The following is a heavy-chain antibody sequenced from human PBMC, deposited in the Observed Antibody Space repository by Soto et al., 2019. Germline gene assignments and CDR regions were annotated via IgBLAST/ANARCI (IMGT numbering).Heavy chain of an antibody. J-gene: IGHJ4*02. D-gene: IGHD2-15*01. Sequence: GGSLRLSCAASGFTVSSNHMSWVRQAPGKGLEWVSVIYSGGSTYYADSVKGRFTISRDNSKNTLYLQMNSLRAEDTAVYYCARDSLYCSGGSCYPGASGYWGQGTLVTVSA. CDR3: ARDSLYCSGGSCYPGASGY. V-gene: IGHV3-53*01. CDR2: IYSGGST. CDR1: GFTVSSNH.